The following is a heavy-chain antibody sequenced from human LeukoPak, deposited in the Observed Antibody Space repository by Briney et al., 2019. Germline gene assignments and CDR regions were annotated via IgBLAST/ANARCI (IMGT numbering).Heavy chain of an antibody. Sequence: GGSLRLSCAASGFNFGDSRMTWVRQVPGKGLEWVANINQDGTERHFLDSVEGRFTISRDNAKKSLFLQMSSLRSEDTAVYFCVRGDWYFESWGQGTLVTVSA. CDR2: INQDGTER. CDR3: VRGDWYFES. CDR1: GFNFGDSR. V-gene: IGHV3-7*04. J-gene: IGHJ4*02. D-gene: IGHD2-21*01.